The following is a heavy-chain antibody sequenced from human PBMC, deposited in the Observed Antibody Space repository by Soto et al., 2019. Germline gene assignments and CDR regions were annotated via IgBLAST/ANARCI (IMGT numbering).Heavy chain of an antibody. CDR2: IYYSGST. CDR1: GGSISSGGYY. D-gene: IGHD3-3*01. V-gene: IGHV4-31*03. Sequence: PSETLSLTCTVSGGSISSGGYYWSWIRQHPGKGLEWIGYIYYSGSTYYNPSLKSRVTISVDTSKNQFSLKLSSVTAADTAVYYCARAPDTIFGVVNHYFDDWGQGTLVTVSS. CDR3: ARAPDTIFGVVNHYFDD. J-gene: IGHJ4*02.